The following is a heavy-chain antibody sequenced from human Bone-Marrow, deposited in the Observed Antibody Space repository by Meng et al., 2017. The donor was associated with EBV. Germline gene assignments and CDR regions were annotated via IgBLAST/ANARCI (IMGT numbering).Heavy chain of an antibody. D-gene: IGHD3-10*01. CDR1: GGTFSSYA. CDR3: ASESGRGFTPDY. J-gene: IGHJ4*02. CDR2: LIPMSDAP. V-gene: IGHV1-69*01. Sequence: QVQLVQSGSAVKKPGTSVKFSCKASGGTFSSYAISWVRQAPGQGLEWMGGLIPMSDAPHYAQKFQGRVTITADESTSTHYMDLSGLRSEDTAVYYCASESGRGFTPDYWGQGTLVTVSS.